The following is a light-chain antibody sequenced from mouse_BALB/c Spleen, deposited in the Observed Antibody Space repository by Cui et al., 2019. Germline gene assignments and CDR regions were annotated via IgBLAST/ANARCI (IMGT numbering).Light chain of an antibody. CDR3: QQYSSYPLT. Sequence: DIVMTQSHKFMSTSVGDRVSITCKASQDVGTAVAWYQQKPGQSPKLLSYWASTRHTGVPDRFTGSGSGTDFTLTISNVQSEDLADYFCQQYSSYPLTFGAGTKLELK. V-gene: IGKV6-23*01. J-gene: IGKJ5*01. CDR2: WAS. CDR1: QDVGTA.